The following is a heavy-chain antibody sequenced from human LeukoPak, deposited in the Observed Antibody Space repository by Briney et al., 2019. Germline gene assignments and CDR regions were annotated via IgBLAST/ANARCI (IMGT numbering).Heavy chain of an antibody. CDR3: AREGNYYDSSGYTKRFDY. CDR1: GGSISSYY. Sequence: SETLSLTCTVSGGSISSYYWSWIRQPPGKGLEWIGYIYYSGSTNYNPSLKSRVTISVDTSKNQFSLKLSSVTAADTAVYYCAREGNYYDSSGYTKRFDYWGQGTLVTVSS. V-gene: IGHV4-59*12. J-gene: IGHJ4*02. CDR2: IYYSGST. D-gene: IGHD3-22*01.